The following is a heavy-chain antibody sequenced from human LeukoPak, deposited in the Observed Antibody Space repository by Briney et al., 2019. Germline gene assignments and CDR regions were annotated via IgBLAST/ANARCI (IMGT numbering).Heavy chain of an antibody. J-gene: IGHJ4*02. CDR3: ARGGGEGYFDY. CDR1: GYTFTSYA. CDR2: INPSGGCT. Sequence: ASVKVSCKASGYTFTSYAMNWVRQAPGQGLEWMGIINPSGGCTSYAQKFQGRVTMTRDTSTSTVYMELSSLRSEDTAVYYCARGGGEGYFDYWGQGTLVTVSS. V-gene: IGHV1-46*01. D-gene: IGHD2-21*01.